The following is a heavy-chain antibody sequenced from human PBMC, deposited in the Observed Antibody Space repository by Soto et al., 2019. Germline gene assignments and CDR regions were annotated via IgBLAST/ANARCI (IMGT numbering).Heavy chain of an antibody. D-gene: IGHD6-19*01. J-gene: IGHJ5*02. CDR1: GGSINSGDYY. CDR3: ARWLSSGWPRGWFDP. Sequence: PSETLSLTCTVSGGSINSGDYYWSWIRQPPGKGLEWIGYIYYSGSTYYNPPLKSRVTISVDKSKNQFSLKVSSVTAADTAVYYCARWLSSGWPRGWFDPWGQGTLVTVSS. V-gene: IGHV4-30-4*01. CDR2: IYYSGST.